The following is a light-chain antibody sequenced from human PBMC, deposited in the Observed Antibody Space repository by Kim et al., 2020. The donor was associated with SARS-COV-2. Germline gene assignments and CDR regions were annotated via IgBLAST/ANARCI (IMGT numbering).Light chain of an antibody. CDR1: QTIINH. CDR2: AAV. Sequence: DIQMTQSPSSLSASVGDRVIITCRASQTIINHLNWYQHKPEKAPKLLLYAAVSLQSGVPSRFSGSGSGTDFTLTISSLQPEDVATYYCQQVYSTPLTFVQGTKVDIK. CDR3: QQVYSTPLT. V-gene: IGKV1-39*01. J-gene: IGKJ1*01.